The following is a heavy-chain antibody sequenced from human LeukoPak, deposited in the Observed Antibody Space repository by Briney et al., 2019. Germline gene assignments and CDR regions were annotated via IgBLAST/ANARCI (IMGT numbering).Heavy chain of an antibody. V-gene: IGHV3-30*03. CDR3: ARTREQWQVLDY. J-gene: IGHJ4*02. D-gene: IGHD6-19*01. CDR1: GFSFGSYG. Sequence: GGSLRLSCAASGFSFGSYGMHWVRQAPGKGLEWVTVISHEGSIQYYADSVKGRFTISRDNSKNMVYLQMNSLRPEDTAVYYCARTREQWQVLDYWGQGTLVTVSS. CDR2: ISHEGSIQ.